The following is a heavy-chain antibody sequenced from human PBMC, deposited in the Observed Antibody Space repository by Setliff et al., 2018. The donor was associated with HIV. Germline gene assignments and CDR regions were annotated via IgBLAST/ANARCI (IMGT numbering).Heavy chain of an antibody. V-gene: IGHV1-3*01. Sequence: ASVKVSCKASGYTFTTYSIHWVRQAPGQSLEWMGWINVGKGDTKYSQELQGRITLTTDTSANTAYMELSSLRSDDTAVYYCARGVRGVIIDWYYFDYWGQGTLVTVSS. J-gene: IGHJ4*02. CDR1: GYTFTTYS. CDR3: ARGVRGVIIDWYYFDY. CDR2: INVGKGDT. D-gene: IGHD3-10*01.